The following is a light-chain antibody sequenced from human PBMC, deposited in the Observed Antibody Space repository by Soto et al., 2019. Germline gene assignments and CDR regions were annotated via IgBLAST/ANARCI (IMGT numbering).Light chain of an antibody. CDR1: QSVSSY. Sequence: ESALTQAPATLSLSPRERATLSCRASQSVSSYLAWYQQKPGQAPRLLIYDASNRATGIPARFSGSGSGTDFTLTISSLEPEDFAVYYCQQRSNWPPLTFGGGSKVDI. V-gene: IGKV3-11*01. CDR2: DAS. J-gene: IGKJ4*01. CDR3: QQRSNWPPLT.